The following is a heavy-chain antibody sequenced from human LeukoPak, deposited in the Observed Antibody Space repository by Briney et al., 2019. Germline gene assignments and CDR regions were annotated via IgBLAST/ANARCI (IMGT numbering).Heavy chain of an antibody. J-gene: IGHJ4*02. CDR1: GASISDNY. Sequence: SETLSLTCTVSGASISDNYWSWIRQPPGKGLEWIGYTYDSGDTKSNPSLESRVTMSVDTSKNQFSLRMTSVTAADTAVYYCASNGGYYGSGSYYNFWGQGTLVTVS. V-gene: IGHV4-59*01. D-gene: IGHD3-10*01. CDR3: ASNGGYYGSGSYYNF. CDR2: TYDSGDT.